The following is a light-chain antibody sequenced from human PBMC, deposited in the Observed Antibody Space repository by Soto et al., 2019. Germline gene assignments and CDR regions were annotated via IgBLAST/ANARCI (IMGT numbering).Light chain of an antibody. J-gene: IGKJ4*01. CDR3: QPYDSNYPIT. Sequence: EIQMPQSPSTLSASVGDRVTITCRASQSISSWFDWYQQKPGKEPKLLIYDASSLESGVPSRFRCIRAGTRFAQMLNSTEPHAFSAYVRQPYDSNYPITLGGGTKVEIK. V-gene: IGKV1-5*01. CDR1: QSISSW. CDR2: DAS.